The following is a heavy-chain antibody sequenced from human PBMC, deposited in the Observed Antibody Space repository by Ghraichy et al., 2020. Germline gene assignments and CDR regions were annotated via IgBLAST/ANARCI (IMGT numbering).Heavy chain of an antibody. Sequence: GGSLRLSCAASGFTFSTYAMSWVRQAPGKGLEWVSAISNSGGNTYYADSVKGRFTISRDNSKSTVSLQMNSLSAEDTAVYYCANIGGVGSTPDYFDYWGQGTLVTVSS. D-gene: IGHD1-26*01. J-gene: IGHJ4*02. CDR3: ANIGGVGSTPDYFDY. CDR1: GFTFSTYA. V-gene: IGHV3-23*01. CDR2: ISNSGGNT.